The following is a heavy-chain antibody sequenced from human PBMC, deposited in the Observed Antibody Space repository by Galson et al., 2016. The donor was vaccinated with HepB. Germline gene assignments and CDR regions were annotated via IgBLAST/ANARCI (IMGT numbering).Heavy chain of an antibody. Sequence: SLRLSCAASGFTFSSYSMNWVRQAPGKGLEWVSSISSSSSYIYYADSVKGRFTISRDNAKNSLYLHLNSLRDEDTAVYYCARDFSWSFENWGQGTLVTVSS. CDR2: ISSSSSYI. CDR1: GFTFSSYS. CDR3: ARDFSWSFEN. J-gene: IGHJ4*02. V-gene: IGHV3-21*01. D-gene: IGHD3-3*01.